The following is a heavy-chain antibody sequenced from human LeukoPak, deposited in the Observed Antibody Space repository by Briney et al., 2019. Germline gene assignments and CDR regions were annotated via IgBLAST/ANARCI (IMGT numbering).Heavy chain of an antibody. V-gene: IGHV1-2*02. D-gene: IGHD3-3*01. CDR2: INPNSGGT. Sequence: ASVKVSCKASGYTFTGYYMHWVRQAPGQGLEWMGWINPNSGGTNYAQKFQGRVTMTRDTSISTAYMELSRPRSDDTAVYYCAMCLSGYYLGFDYWGQGTLVTVSS. CDR1: GYTFTGYY. J-gene: IGHJ4*02. CDR3: AMCLSGYYLGFDY.